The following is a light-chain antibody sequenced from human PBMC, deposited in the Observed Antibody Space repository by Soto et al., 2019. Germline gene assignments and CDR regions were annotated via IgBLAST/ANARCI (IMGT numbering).Light chain of an antibody. J-gene: IGLJ1*01. CDR2: YDD. Sequence: VLAQAPPGSADPRQRVTLSCSGSPSNIATNAVNWYQQVPGKPPKLLIFYDDLKPSGISDRFSGSKSGTSASLAISGLQSEDEADYYCAAWDDRLSSYIFGTGTKVTVL. CDR1: PSNIATNA. V-gene: IGLV1-36*01. CDR3: AAWDDRLSSYI.